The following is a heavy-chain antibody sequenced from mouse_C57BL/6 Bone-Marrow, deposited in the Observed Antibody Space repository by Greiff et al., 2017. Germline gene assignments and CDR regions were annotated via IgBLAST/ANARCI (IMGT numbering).Heavy chain of an antibody. CDR1: GFNIKDDY. CDR2: IDPENGDT. Sequence: EVQLQQSGAELVRPGASVKLSCTASGFNIKDDYMHWVKQRPEQGLEWIGWIDPENGDTEYASKFQGKATITADTSSNTAYLQLSSLTSEDTAVYYCTTSLYDGYYVWYFDVWGTGTTVTVSS. D-gene: IGHD2-3*01. V-gene: IGHV14-4*01. CDR3: TTSLYDGYYVWYFDV. J-gene: IGHJ1*03.